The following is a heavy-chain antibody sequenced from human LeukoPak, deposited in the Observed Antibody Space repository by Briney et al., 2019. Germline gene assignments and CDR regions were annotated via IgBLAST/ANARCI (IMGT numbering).Heavy chain of an antibody. V-gene: IGHV3-30*02. CDR1: GFTFSSYG. CDR2: IRYDGSNK. Sequence: GGALRLSCAASGFTFSSYGMHWVRQAPGKGLEWVAFIRYDGSNKYYADSVKGRFTISRDNSKNTLYLQMNSLRAEDTAVYYCAKPGPESGRELPAEYFQHWGQGTLVTVSS. CDR3: AKPGPESGRELPAEYFQH. J-gene: IGHJ1*01. D-gene: IGHD1-26*01.